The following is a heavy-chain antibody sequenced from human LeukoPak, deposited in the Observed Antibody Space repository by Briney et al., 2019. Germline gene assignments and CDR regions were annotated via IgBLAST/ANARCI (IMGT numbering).Heavy chain of an antibody. Sequence: ASVKVSCKASGYTFSTYGISWVRQAPRQGLEWMGWISAYKGNTYYAQKLQGRVTMTTDTSTSTAYMELRSLRSDDTAIYYCARDLYYYGSGSYYDVFDVWGQGTMVTVSS. CDR1: GYTFSTYG. D-gene: IGHD3-10*01. CDR2: ISAYKGNT. J-gene: IGHJ3*01. V-gene: IGHV1-18*01. CDR3: ARDLYYYGSGSYYDVFDV.